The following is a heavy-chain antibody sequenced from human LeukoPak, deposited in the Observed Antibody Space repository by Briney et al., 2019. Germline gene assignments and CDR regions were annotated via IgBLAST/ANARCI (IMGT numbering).Heavy chain of an antibody. CDR3: ARDPPIWFGELDAFDI. Sequence: GGSLRLSCAASGFTFSDYYMSWIRQAPGKGLEWVSYISSSGSTIYYADSVKGRFTISRDNAKNSLYLQMNSLRAEDTAVYYCARDPPIWFGELDAFDIWGQGTMVTVSS. CDR2: ISSSGSTI. J-gene: IGHJ3*02. CDR1: GFTFSDYY. V-gene: IGHV3-11*01. D-gene: IGHD3-10*01.